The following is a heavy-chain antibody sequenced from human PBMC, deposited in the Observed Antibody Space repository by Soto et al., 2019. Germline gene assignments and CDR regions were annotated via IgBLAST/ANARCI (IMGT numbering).Heavy chain of an antibody. V-gene: IGHV3-30-3*01. J-gene: IGHJ5*02. CDR3: AKDPSSGHNWKDSWFDP. CDR1: GCTFRSYA. D-gene: IGHD1-20*01. Sequence: GSLRLSCGVSGCTFRSYAMYWVRQAPCKGLEWVAVITHDGSQKYYADYVKGRFTISRDNSKNTLFLQMNSVRAEDTAVYYCAKDPSSGHNWKDSWFDPWGQGTLVTVFS. CDR2: ITHDGSQK.